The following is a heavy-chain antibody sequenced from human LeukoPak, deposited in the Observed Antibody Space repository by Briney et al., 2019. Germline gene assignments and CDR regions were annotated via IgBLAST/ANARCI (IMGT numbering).Heavy chain of an antibody. Sequence: GSSVKVSCKASGYTFADYYMHWVRQAPGQRLDLIGRMSPTSGGTNYAPKFQGRVTMTRDTSISTAYMELSSLRPDAPATPYCPTADGPDYWGQGTLVTVSS. CDR2: MSPTSGGT. V-gene: IGHV1-2*06. CDR1: GYTFADYY. J-gene: IGHJ4*02. CDR3: PTADGPDY.